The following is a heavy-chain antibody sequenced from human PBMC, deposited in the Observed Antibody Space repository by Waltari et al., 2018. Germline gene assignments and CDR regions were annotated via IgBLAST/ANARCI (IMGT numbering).Heavy chain of an antibody. D-gene: IGHD2-15*01. Sequence: QVQLQESGPGLVKPSETLSLTCTVSGYSISSGYYWGWIRQPPGKGLEWIGSIYHSGSTYYNPSLKSRVTISVDTSKNQFSLKLSSVTAADTAVYYCARELGSRWFDPWGQGTLVTVSS. CDR1: GYSISSGYY. CDR2: IYHSGST. J-gene: IGHJ5*02. CDR3: ARELGSRWFDP. V-gene: IGHV4-38-2*02.